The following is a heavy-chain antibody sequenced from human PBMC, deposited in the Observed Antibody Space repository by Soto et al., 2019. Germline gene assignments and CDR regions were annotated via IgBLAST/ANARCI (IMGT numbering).Heavy chain of an antibody. CDR2: IYYSGNT. CDR1: GGSISSSSYY. V-gene: IGHV4-39*01. Sequence: QLQLQESGPGLVKPSETLSLTCTVSGGSISSSSYYWGWIRQPPGKGLEWIGSIYYSGNTYYNPSLKSRVTISVDTSKNQFSLKLSSVTAADTAVYYCARSITMIGNIDYWGQGTLVTVSS. CDR3: ARSITMIGNIDY. D-gene: IGHD3-22*01. J-gene: IGHJ4*02.